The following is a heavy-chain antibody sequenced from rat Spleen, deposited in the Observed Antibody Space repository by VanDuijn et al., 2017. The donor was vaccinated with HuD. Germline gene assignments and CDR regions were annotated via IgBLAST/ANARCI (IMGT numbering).Heavy chain of an antibody. CDR1: GFTFNNYG. V-gene: IGHV5-29*01. Sequence: EVHLVESGGGLVQPGRSLKLSCAASGFTFNNYGMAWVRQAPTKGLEWVATISYGDSSGHSSTYYRDSVKGRFTISRDNAKSTLYLQMDSLRSEDTATYYCARQGYGDRYFDFWGPGTMVTVSS. CDR3: ARQGYGDRYFDF. CDR2: ISYGDSSGHSST. J-gene: IGHJ1*01. D-gene: IGHD1-11*01.